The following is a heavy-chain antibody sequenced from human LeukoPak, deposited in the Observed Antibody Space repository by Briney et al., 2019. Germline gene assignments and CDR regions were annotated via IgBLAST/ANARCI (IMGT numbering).Heavy chain of an antibody. D-gene: IGHD6-13*01. V-gene: IGHV3-13*01. CDR3: ARVRYGSWYDY. J-gene: IGHJ4*02. CDR2: IGTACDT. Sequence: PGGSLRLSCAASGFTFSSYDMHWVRQATGKGLEWVSAIGTACDTYYPGSVKGRFTISRENAKNSLYLQMNSLRAGDTAVYYCARVRYGSWYDYWGQGTLVTVSP. CDR1: GFTFSSYD.